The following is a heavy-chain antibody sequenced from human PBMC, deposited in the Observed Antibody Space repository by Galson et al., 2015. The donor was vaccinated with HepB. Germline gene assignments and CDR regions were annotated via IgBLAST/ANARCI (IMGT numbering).Heavy chain of an antibody. CDR1: GFTFGDYA. D-gene: IGHD3-10*01. J-gene: IGHJ4*02. Sequence: SLRLSCAASGFTFGDYAMNWVRQAPGKGLEWVAFIRTETYGGTTECAASVKGRFTIFRDDSNSIAYLQMNSLKIADTAVYYCTRDLGYYYGSGSDYWGQGALVTVSS. CDR3: TRDLGYYYGSGSDY. V-gene: IGHV3-49*04. CDR2: IRTETYGGTT.